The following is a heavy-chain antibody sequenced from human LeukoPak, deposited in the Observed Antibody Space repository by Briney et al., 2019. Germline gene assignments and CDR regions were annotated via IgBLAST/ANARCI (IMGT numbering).Heavy chain of an antibody. V-gene: IGHV1-69*04. CDR3: ARVAYDSRIPIDY. CDR1: GGTFSSYA. CDR2: IIPILGIA. J-gene: IGHJ4*02. D-gene: IGHD3-22*01. Sequence: SVKVSCKASGGTFSSYAISWVRQAPGQGLEWMGRIIPILGIANYAQKFQGRVTITADKSTSTAYMELSSLRSEDTAVYYCARVAYDSRIPIDYWGQGTLVTVSS.